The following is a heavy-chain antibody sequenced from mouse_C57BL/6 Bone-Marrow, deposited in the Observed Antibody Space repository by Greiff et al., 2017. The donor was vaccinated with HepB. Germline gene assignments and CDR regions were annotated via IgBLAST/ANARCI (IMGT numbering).Heavy chain of an antibody. D-gene: IGHD2-5*01. Sequence: QVQLKQPGAELVKPGASVKLSCKASGYTFTSYWMHWVKQRPGQGLEWIGMIHPNSGSTNYNEKFKSKATLTVDKSSSTAYMQLSSLTSEDSAVYYCARIGAIVTYFDYWGQGTTLTVSS. CDR1: GYTFTSYW. V-gene: IGHV1-64*01. J-gene: IGHJ2*01. CDR2: IHPNSGST. CDR3: ARIGAIVTYFDY.